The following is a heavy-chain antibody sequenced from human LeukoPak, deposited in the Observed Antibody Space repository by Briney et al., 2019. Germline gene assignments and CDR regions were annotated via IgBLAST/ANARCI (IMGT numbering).Heavy chain of an antibody. V-gene: IGHV4-34*01. Sequence: PSETLSLTCAVYGGSFNPYSWSWIRQPPGKGLEWIGEINDSGSTNYNPSLKSRVTILRDTSKNQFSLNLRSVTAADTAMYYCARRVPYYGSVTPYYDYWGQGILVTVSS. D-gene: IGHD3-10*01. CDR2: INDSGST. CDR1: GGSFNPYS. J-gene: IGHJ4*02. CDR3: ARRVPYYGSVTPYYDY.